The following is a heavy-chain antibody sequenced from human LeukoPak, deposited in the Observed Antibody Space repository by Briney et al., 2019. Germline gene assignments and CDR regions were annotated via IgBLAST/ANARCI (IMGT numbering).Heavy chain of an antibody. CDR1: GGSISNSDYY. Sequence: PSETLSLTCTVSGGSISNSDYYWGWIRQPPGKGLEWIGSIYYSGNTYYNPSLNSRVTISVDTSKNQFSLKLSSVTAADTAVYYCAREYGSQIHDAFDIWGQGTMVTVSS. CDR3: AREYGSQIHDAFDI. J-gene: IGHJ3*02. D-gene: IGHD1-26*01. CDR2: IYYSGNT. V-gene: IGHV4-39*02.